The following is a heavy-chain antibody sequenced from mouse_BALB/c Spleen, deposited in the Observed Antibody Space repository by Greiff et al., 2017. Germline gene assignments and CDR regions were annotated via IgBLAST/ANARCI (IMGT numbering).Heavy chain of an antibody. Sequence: EVKLVESGGGLVKPGGSLKLSCAASGFTFSSYAMSWVRQSPEKRLEWVAEISSGGSYTYYPDTVTGRFTISRDNAKNTLYLEMSSLRSEDTAMYYCARDGYGNPFADWGQGTLVTVSA. J-gene: IGHJ3*01. V-gene: IGHV5-9-4*01. D-gene: IGHD2-10*02. CDR2: ISSGGSYT. CDR3: ARDGYGNPFAD. CDR1: GFTFSSYA.